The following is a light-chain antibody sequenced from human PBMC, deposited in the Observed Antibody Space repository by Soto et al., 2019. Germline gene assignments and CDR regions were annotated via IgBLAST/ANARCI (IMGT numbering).Light chain of an antibody. CDR3: QSYDSSLSGWL. CDR1: SSNIGTHYD. J-gene: IGLJ3*02. CDR2: GNS. Sequence: QSALTQPPSVSGAPGQRVTISCTGSSSNIGTHYDVHWYQHLPETAPKLLIYGNSNRPSGVPDRFSGSKSGTSASLAITGLLAEDEADYYCQSYDSSLSGWLFGGGTKLTVL. V-gene: IGLV1-40*01.